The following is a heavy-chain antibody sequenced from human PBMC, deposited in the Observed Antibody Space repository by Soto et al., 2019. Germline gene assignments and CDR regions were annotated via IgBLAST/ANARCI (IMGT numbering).Heavy chain of an antibody. CDR1: GFNFRTCV. CDR2: IFENGTGT. CDR3: AKGLINGRWYAED. J-gene: IGHJ4*02. V-gene: IGHV3-23*01. Sequence: EVHLLESGGGLVKPGGSLGPSCGAPGFNFRTCVITWVPQGPRKGLGWVSCIFENGTGTYYADSVKGRFTIPRDNSKNTMYLQMNNLRAEDTGVYYCAKGLINGRWYAEDWGQGTLVTVSS. D-gene: IGHD6-13*01.